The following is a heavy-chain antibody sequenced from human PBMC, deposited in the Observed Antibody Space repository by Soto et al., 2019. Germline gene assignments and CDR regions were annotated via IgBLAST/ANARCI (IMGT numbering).Heavy chain of an antibody. Sequence: PGGSLRLSCAASRLIFSNYKMHWFRQAPGKGLVWVSRINTDGSITDYADSVKGRFTISRDNSKNTLYLQMNSLRAEDTAVYYCARDTSASAGTFDYWGQGTLVTVSS. CDR3: ARDTSASAGTFDY. CDR1: RLIFSNYK. J-gene: IGHJ4*02. CDR2: INTDGSIT. V-gene: IGHV3-74*01. D-gene: IGHD6-13*01.